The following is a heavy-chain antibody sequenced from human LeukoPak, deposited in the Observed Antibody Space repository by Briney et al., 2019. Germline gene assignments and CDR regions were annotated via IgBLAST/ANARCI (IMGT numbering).Heavy chain of an antibody. CDR2: ISYDGSNK. J-gene: IGHJ6*02. CDR1: GFTFSSYG. D-gene: IGHD6-13*01. Sequence: GGSLRLSCAASGFTFSSYGMHWVRQAPGKGLEWVAVISYDGSNKYYADSVKGRFTISRDNSKNTLYLQMNSLRAEDTAVYYCAKDGYSSSWYRAYYYYGMDVWGQGTTVTVSS. CDR3: AKDGYSSSWYRAYYYYGMDV. V-gene: IGHV3-30*18.